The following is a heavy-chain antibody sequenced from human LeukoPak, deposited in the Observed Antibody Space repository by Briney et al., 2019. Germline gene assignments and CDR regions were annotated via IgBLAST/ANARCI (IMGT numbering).Heavy chain of an antibody. CDR2: IYPCDSHI. J-gene: IGHJ4*02. CDR3: ARGLEWLQKQYYFDY. V-gene: IGHV5-51*01. CDR1: GYSFTSYW. Sequence: GESLKISCKGSGYSFTSYWIGWVRQIPGKGLEWMGIIYPCDSHIRYSPSFSGQDTISADKSISTADLQWSSLKASDTAMYYCARGLEWLQKQYYFDYWGQGTLVTVSS. D-gene: IGHD5-24*01.